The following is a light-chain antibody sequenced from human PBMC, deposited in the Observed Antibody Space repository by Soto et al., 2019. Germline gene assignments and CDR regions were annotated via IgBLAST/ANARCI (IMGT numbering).Light chain of an antibody. CDR1: QSIGTY. Sequence: DIQVTQSPSSLSASVGDRCTITCRASQSIGTYLNWYHQKPGKAPQLLIYGASTLQSGVPSRFSASGSGTHFTLTINSLQPEDFGTYSCQQSYSTPTFGQGTKVDI. CDR2: GAS. J-gene: IGKJ1*01. CDR3: QQSYSTPT. V-gene: IGKV1-39*01.